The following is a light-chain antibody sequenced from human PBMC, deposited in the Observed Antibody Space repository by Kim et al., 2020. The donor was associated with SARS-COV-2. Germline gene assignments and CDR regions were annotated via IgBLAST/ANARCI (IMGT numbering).Light chain of an antibody. CDR3: SSYTRSKTWV. Sequence: QSALTQPASVSGSPGQSITISCTGTNSDIGGYNYVSWYQQHPGKAPKLMIFDVTERPSGVSNRFSGSKSGNTASLTISGLQAEDESDYYCSSYTRSKTWVFGGGTKVTVL. CDR2: DVT. CDR1: NSDIGGYNY. V-gene: IGLV2-14*03. J-gene: IGLJ3*02.